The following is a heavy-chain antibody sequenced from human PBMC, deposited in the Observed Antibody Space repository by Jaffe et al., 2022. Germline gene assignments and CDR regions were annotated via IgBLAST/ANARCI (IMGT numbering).Heavy chain of an antibody. CDR1: GFTFSSYG. D-gene: IGHD2-2*01. V-gene: IGHV3-30*02. J-gene: IGHJ4*02. CDR2: IRYDGSNK. CDR3: AKDRPHRYYKAINGYQLPITPDY. Sequence: QVQLVESGGGVVQPGGSLRLSCAASGFTFSSYGMHWVRQAPGKGLEWVAFIRYDGSNKYYADSVKGRFTISRDNSKNTLYLQMNSLRAEDTAVYYCAKDRPHRYYKAINGYQLPITPDYWGQGTLVTVSS.